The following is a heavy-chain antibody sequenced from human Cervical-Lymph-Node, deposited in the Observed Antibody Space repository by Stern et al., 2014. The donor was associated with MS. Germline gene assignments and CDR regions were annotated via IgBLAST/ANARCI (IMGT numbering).Heavy chain of an antibody. D-gene: IGHD3-16*01. CDR2: ISWNSGRK. CDR3: AKDMGGMITFGGGIDY. V-gene: IGHV3-9*01. Sequence: EVQLVESGGGLVQPGRSLRLSCAASGFTFDDYAMHWVLQAPGKGLEWASGISWNSGRKGYADSVKGRFTISRDNAKNSLYLQMNSLRAEDTALYYCAKDMGGMITFGGGIDYWGQGTLVTVSS. J-gene: IGHJ4*02. CDR1: GFTFDDYA.